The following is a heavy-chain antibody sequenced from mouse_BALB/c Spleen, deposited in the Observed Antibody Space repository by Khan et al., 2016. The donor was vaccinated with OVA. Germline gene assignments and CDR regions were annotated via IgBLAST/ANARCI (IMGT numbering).Heavy chain of an antibody. D-gene: IGHD2-1*01. CDR3: ARSGGNFHWYFDV. V-gene: IGHV5-17*02. CDR1: GFTFSSFG. J-gene: IGHJ1*01. Sequence: EVQLQESGGGLVQPGGSRKLSCAVSGFTFSSFGMHWVRQAPKKGLEWVAYISSGSSTIYYVDTVKGRFTISRDNPKNTLFLQMTSLRSEDTAMYYCARSGGNFHWYFDVRGAGTSVTVSS. CDR2: ISSGSSTI.